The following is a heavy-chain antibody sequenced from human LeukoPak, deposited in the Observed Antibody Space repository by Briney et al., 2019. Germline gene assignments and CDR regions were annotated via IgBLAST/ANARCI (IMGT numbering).Heavy chain of an antibody. CDR3: AKVLGHYDSSGYYPDY. D-gene: IGHD3-22*01. V-gene: IGHV3-23*01. CDR1: GFTFSSYA. J-gene: IGHJ4*02. CDR2: FSGSGGST. Sequence: PGGSLRLSCAASGFTFSSYAMSWVRQAPGKGLEWVSAFSGSGGSTYYADSVKGRFTISRDNSKNTLYLQMNSLRAEDTAVYYCAKVLGHYDSSGYYPDYWGQGTLVTVSS.